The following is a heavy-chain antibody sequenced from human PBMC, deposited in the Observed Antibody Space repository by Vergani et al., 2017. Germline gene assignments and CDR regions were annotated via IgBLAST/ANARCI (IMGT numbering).Heavy chain of an antibody. V-gene: IGHV3-23*04. CDR3: AKAGSGNYDILXTYWLYYYYYYMDV. CDR1: GFTFSSYS. Sequence: EVQLVESGGGLVKRGGSLTLSCAASGFTFSSYSMNWVRQAPGKGLEWVSAISGSGGSTYYADSVKGRFTISRDNSKNTLYLQMNSLRAEDTAVYYCAKAGSGNYDILXTYWLYYYYYYMDVWGKGTTVTVSS. CDR2: ISGSGGST. D-gene: IGHD3-9*01. J-gene: IGHJ6*03.